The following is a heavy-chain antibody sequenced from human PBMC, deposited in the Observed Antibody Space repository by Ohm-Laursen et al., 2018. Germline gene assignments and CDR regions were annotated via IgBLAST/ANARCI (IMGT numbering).Heavy chain of an antibody. D-gene: IGHD4-17*01. Sequence: SETLSLTCTVSGGSISSYYWSWIRQPPGKGLEWIGYIYYSGSTYYNPSLKSRVTISVDTSKNQFSLKLSSVTAADTAVYYCARDLGGYGEIDYWGQGTLVTVSS. CDR3: ARDLGGYGEIDY. V-gene: IGHV4-59*12. CDR2: IYYSGST. CDR1: GGSISSYY. J-gene: IGHJ4*02.